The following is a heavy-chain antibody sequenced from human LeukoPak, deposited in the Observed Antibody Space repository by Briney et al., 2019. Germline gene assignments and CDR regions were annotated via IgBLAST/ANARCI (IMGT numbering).Heavy chain of an antibody. CDR2: IIPILGIA. CDR3: ASPGYCSSTSCCPEYFQH. V-gene: IGHV1-69*04. CDR1: GGTFSSYA. Sequence: ASVKVSCKASGGTFSSYAISWVRQAPGQGLEWMGRIIPILGIANYAQKFQGRVTITTDESTSTAYMELSSLRSEDTAVYYCASPGYCSSTSCCPEYFQHWGQGTLVTVSS. J-gene: IGHJ1*01. D-gene: IGHD2-2*03.